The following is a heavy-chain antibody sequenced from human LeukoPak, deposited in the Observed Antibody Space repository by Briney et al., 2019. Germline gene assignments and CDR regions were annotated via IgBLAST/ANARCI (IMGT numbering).Heavy chain of an antibody. CDR3: VRDNFGIGF. CDR1: GFSFSTYW. V-gene: IGHV3-74*01. J-gene: IGHJ4*02. Sequence: PGGSLSLSCAASGFSFSTYWMQWVRQAPGKGLVWVSHINSDGSGTTYADSVKGRFTISRDNANNMLYLQMNSLRVEDTAVYYCVRDNFGIGFWGQGTLVTVSS. CDR2: INSDGSGT. D-gene: IGHD1-14*01.